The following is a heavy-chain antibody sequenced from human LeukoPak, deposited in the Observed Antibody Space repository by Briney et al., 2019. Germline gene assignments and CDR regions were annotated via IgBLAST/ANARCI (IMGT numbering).Heavy chain of an antibody. CDR1: GFTFSSYA. CDR3: ARKIFDRPYLFDY. D-gene: IGHD3-9*01. CDR2: ISGSGGDT. Sequence: PGGSLRLSCAASGFTFSSYAMSWVRQAPGKGLEWVSVISGSGGDTYYADSVKGWFTISRDNSKNTLYLQMNSLRAEDTAVYYCARKIFDRPYLFDYWGQGTLVTVSS. V-gene: IGHV3-23*01. J-gene: IGHJ4*02.